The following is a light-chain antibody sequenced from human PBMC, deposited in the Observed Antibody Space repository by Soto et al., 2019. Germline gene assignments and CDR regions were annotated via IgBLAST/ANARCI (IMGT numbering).Light chain of an antibody. J-gene: IGKJ4*01. V-gene: IGKV1-5*01. CDR1: QSIRDW. CDR3: LQDYNYPLT. Sequence: DIQMTQSPSTLSASVGDRVTITCRSSQSIRDWLAWYQDKPGKAPKLLIYGASSLESGVPSRFSGCGSGTEFTLTIGGLQPDDLAIYYCLQDYNYPLTFGGGTKVDIK. CDR2: GAS.